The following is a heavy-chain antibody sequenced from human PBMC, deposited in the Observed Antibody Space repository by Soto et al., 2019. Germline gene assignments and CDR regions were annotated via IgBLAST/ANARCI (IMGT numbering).Heavy chain of an antibody. D-gene: IGHD3-10*01. Sequence: QPGGSLRLSCAASGFTFDTYWMNWVRQAPGKGPEWLSGINSDGTISSYADSVKGRFTISRDNAKNSLYLQMNSPRAEDTAVYYCAGLMVRGAQDAFDIWGQGTMVTVSS. V-gene: IGHV3-74*01. J-gene: IGHJ3*02. CDR3: AGLMVRGAQDAFDI. CDR2: INSDGTIS. CDR1: GFTFDTYW.